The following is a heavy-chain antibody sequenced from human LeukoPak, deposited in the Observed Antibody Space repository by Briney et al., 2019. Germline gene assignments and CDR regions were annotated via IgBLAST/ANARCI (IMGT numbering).Heavy chain of an antibody. V-gene: IGHV3-23*01. Sequence: GGSLRLSCAASGFTFSSYAMTWVRQSPEKGLEWVSTFSDSGGSTYYADFVKGRFTISRDNSKKTLYLQMSSLRAEDTAVYYCAKGIYSGSYYRGLDYWGQGTLVTVSS. CDR1: GFTFSSYA. CDR3: AKGIYSGSYYRGLDY. J-gene: IGHJ4*02. CDR2: FSDSGGST. D-gene: IGHD1-26*01.